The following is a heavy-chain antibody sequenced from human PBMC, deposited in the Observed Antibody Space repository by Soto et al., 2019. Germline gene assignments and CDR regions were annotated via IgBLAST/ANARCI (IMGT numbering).Heavy chain of an antibody. J-gene: IGHJ4*02. CDR2: ISAYNGNT. D-gene: IGHD6-19*01. CDR1: GYTFTSYG. Sequence: ASVKVSCKASGYTFTSYGISWVRRAPGQGLEWMGWISAYNGNTNYAQKLQGRVTMTTDTSTSTAYMELRSLRSDDTAVYYCARDSSGWSPVDYWGQGTLVTVSS. V-gene: IGHV1-18*01. CDR3: ARDSSGWSPVDY.